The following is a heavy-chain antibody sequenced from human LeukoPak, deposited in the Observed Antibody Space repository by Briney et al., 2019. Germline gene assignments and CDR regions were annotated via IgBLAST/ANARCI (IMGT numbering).Heavy chain of an antibody. J-gene: IGHJ5*02. CDR2: IYYSGST. D-gene: IGHD2/OR15-2a*01. CDR1: GGSISSSSYY. CDR3: ARDLLVGFDP. V-gene: IGHV4-39*07. Sequence: PSETLSLTCTVSGGSISSSSYYWGWIRQPPGKGLEWIGSIYYSGSTYYNPSLKSRVTISVDTSKNQFSLKLSSVTAADTAVYYCARDLLVGFDPWGQGTLVTVSS.